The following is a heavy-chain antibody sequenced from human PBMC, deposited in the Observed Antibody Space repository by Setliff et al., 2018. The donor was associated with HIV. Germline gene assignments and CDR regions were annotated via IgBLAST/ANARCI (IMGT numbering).Heavy chain of an antibody. CDR3: ARGIYTGYDHFDY. Sequence: GGSLRLSCAASGFTFSSYEMNWVRQAPGKGLEWVSYISSSGGTIYYADSVKGRFTISRDNAKKSLYLQMNSLRADDTAVYYCARGIYTGYDHFDYWGQGTLVTVSS. CDR2: ISSSGGTI. J-gene: IGHJ4*02. D-gene: IGHD5-12*01. V-gene: IGHV3-48*03. CDR1: GFTFSSYE.